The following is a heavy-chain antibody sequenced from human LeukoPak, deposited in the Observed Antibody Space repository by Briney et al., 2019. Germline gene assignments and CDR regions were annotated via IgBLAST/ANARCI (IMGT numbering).Heavy chain of an antibody. V-gene: IGHV3-53*01. CDR3: ARGRIPVAADAFDI. CDR1: GFTASSSY. J-gene: IGHJ3*02. Sequence: PGGSLRLSCAASGFTASSSYMSWVRLAPGKGLEWVSVIYSDDSTYYADSVKGRFTFSRDNSKNTMYLLMNCARAEDTAVYYCARGRIPVAADAFDIWAKGTRVTVFS. D-gene: IGHD6-19*01. CDR2: IYSDDST.